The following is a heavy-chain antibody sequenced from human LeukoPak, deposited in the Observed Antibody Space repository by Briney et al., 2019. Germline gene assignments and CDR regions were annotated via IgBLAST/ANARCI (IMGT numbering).Heavy chain of an antibody. CDR1: GFTFSSYG. CDR2: ISGSGGST. CDR3: AKSLAVAAVPFFDY. D-gene: IGHD6-19*01. J-gene: IGHJ4*02. Sequence: PGRSLRLSCAASGFTFSSYGMHWVRQAPGKGLEWVSAISGSGGSTYYADSVKGRFTISRDNSKNTLYLQMNSLRAEDTAVYYCAKSLAVAAVPFFDYWGQGTLVTVSS. V-gene: IGHV3-23*01.